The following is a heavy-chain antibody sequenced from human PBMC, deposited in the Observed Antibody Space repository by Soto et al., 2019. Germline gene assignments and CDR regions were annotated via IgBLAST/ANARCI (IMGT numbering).Heavy chain of an antibody. Sequence: DSVKVCWEASGYTFSSYAMHWVLQAPGQRLEWMGWINAGYGNTKSSQKLQDRVTISRDTSASTAYMELTSLRSEGTAVYYCARDTGDGTFDFWGQGTLVTVSS. D-gene: IGHD7-27*01. J-gene: IGHJ4*02. CDR1: GYTFSSYA. CDR3: ARDTGDGTFDF. V-gene: IGHV1-3*01. CDR2: INAGYGNT.